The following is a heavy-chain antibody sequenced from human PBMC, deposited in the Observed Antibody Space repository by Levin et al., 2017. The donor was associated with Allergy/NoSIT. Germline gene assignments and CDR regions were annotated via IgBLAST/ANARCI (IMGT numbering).Heavy chain of an antibody. Sequence: RGESLKISCTASGYKFTNYWIAWVRQKPGKGLEWMGIIYPDDSDTKYSPSFRGQVTISADKSTRTAYLQWRPLKASDTAMYYCAKSSASGWYNCFDPWGQGTLVTVTS. CDR2: IYPDDSDT. D-gene: IGHD6-13*01. J-gene: IGHJ5*02. V-gene: IGHV5-51*01. CDR1: GYKFTNYW. CDR3: AKSSASGWYNCFDP.